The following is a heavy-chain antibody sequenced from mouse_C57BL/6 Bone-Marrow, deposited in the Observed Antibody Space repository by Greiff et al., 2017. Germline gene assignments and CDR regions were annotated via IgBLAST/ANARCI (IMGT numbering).Heavy chain of an antibody. CDR2: IDPENGDT. CDR1: GFNIKDDY. Sequence: EVQLQQSGAELVRPGASVKLSCTASGFNIKDDYMHWVKQRPEQGLEWIGWIDPENGDTEYASKFQGKATITADTSSNTAYLQLSSLTSEDTAVYYCTLFITTVVAHWYFDVWGTGTTVTVSS. D-gene: IGHD1-1*01. CDR3: TLFITTVVAHWYFDV. V-gene: IGHV14-4*01. J-gene: IGHJ1*03.